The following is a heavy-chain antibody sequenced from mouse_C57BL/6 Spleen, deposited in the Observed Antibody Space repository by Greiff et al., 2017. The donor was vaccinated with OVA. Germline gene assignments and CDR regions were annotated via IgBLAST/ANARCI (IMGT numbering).Heavy chain of an antibody. CDR1: GYTFTSYW. CDR3: ARRGDGEFAY. V-gene: IGHV1-50*01. J-gene: IGHJ3*01. Sequence: QVQLQQPGAELVKPGASVKLSCKASGYTFTSYWMQWVKQRPGQGLEWIGEIDPSDSYTNYNQKFKGNATLTVDTSSSTAYMQLSSLTSEDSAVYYCARRGDGEFAYWGQGTLVTVSA. CDR2: IDPSDSYT.